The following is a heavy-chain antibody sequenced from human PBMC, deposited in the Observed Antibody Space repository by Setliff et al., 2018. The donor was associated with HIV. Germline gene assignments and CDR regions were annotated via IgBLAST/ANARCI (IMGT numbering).Heavy chain of an antibody. D-gene: IGHD2-2*01. Sequence: PSETLSLTCTVSGGSISSYYWSWIRQPPGKGLEWIGYIYYSGSTNYNPSLKSRVTISVDTSKNQFSLKLSSVTAADTAVYYCARDLLGYCSSTSCHSHYMDVWGKGTTVTV. J-gene: IGHJ6*03. CDR3: ARDLLGYCSSTSCHSHYMDV. CDR2: IYYSGST. CDR1: GGSISSYY. V-gene: IGHV4-59*01.